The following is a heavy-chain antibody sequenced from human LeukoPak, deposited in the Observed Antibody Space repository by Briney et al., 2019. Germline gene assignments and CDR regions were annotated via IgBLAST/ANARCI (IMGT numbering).Heavy chain of an antibody. CDR2: VLPIFGTA. V-gene: IGHV1-69*13. CDR1: GGTFSSYV. J-gene: IGHJ5*02. CDR3: ARAEDQGRYFDWLPGFAP. Sequence: SVKASCKASGGTFSSYVISWVRQAPGQGLEWMGGVLPIFGTAIYAQKWQGRVTITADESTSTAYMELRSLRSEDTAIYYCARAEDQGRYFDWLPGFAPWGQGTQVIVSS. D-gene: IGHD3-9*01.